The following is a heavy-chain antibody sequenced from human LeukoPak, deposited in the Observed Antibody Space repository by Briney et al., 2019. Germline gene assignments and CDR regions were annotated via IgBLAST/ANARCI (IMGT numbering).Heavy chain of an antibody. Sequence: GGSLRLSCAASGFTFSSYEMNWVRQAPGKGLEWVSYISSSGSTIYYADSVKGRFIISRDNAKNSLYLQMNSLRAEDTAVYYCARGEYDSSGYYAGYWGQGTLVTVSS. D-gene: IGHD3-22*01. CDR2: ISSSGSTI. CDR3: ARGEYDSSGYYAGY. V-gene: IGHV3-48*03. CDR1: GFTFSSYE. J-gene: IGHJ4*02.